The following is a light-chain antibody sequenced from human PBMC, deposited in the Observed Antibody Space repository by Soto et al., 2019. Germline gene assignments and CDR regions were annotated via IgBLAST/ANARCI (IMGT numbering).Light chain of an antibody. Sequence: QSALTQPASVSGSPGQSITISCTGTSGDLGAYNYVSWCQQQSGKAPKLIIYEVNNRPSGVSDRFSGSKSGNTASLTISGLQAEDEADYYCCSYTTSSTWVFGGGTKLTVL. V-gene: IGLV2-14*01. J-gene: IGLJ3*02. CDR1: SGDLGAYNY. CDR2: EVN. CDR3: CSYTTSSTWV.